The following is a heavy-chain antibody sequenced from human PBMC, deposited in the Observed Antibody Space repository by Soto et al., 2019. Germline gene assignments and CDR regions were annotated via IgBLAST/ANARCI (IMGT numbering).Heavy chain of an antibody. Sequence: QAHLVESGGRVVQPGRSLRLSCAASGFNFSKFGMYWVRQAPGKGLEWVAVIWYDGSQKYYADSVKGRFTISRDNSINTLYLQMSSLRAEDTAVYYCAKEVWGLYTFGRPLDNWVHGTLVTVSS. CDR1: GFNFSKFG. CDR3: AKEVWGLYTFGRPLDN. V-gene: IGHV3-33*07. D-gene: IGHD3-16*01. CDR2: IWYDGSQK. J-gene: IGHJ4*01.